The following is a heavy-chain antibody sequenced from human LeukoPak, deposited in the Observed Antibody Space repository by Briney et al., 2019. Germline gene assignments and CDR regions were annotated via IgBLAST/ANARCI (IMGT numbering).Heavy chain of an antibody. D-gene: IGHD4-17*01. Sequence: GGSLRLSCAASGFTFSSYSMNWVRQAPGKGLEWVSSISSSSSYIYYADSVKGRFTISRDNAKNSPYLQMNSLRAEDTAVYYCAREHNYGDSGWLDPWGQGTLVTVSS. J-gene: IGHJ5*02. V-gene: IGHV3-21*01. CDR2: ISSSSSYI. CDR1: GFTFSSYS. CDR3: AREHNYGDSGWLDP.